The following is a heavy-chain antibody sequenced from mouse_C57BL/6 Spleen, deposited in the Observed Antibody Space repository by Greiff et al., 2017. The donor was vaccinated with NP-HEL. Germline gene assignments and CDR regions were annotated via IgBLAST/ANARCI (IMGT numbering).Heavy chain of an antibody. CDR1: GYTFTSYW. J-gene: IGHJ4*01. CDR2: IYPSDSET. V-gene: IGHV1-61*01. Sequence: VQLQQPGAELVRPGSSVKLSCKASGYTFTSYWMDWVKQRPGQGLEWIGNIYPSDSETHYNQKFQDKATLTVDKSSSPAYMQLSSLTSEDSAVYYCARNTLYYGSSYDAMDYWGQGTSVTVSS. CDR3: ARNTLYYGSSYDAMDY. D-gene: IGHD1-1*01.